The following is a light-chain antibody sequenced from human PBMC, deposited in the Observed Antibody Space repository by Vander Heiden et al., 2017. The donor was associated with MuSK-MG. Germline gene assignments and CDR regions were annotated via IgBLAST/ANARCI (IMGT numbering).Light chain of an antibody. CDR2: KVS. Sequence: VVMIQSALSLPVTLGQPCSIPCRSSPTLASGDGNTFLNRTQQCPGQSPTRLPDKVSNRGSGVSESFSGRGSGNDFTLNISRVEDEDVGYYYWKQGSYSPLTFGGGTKVEIK. CDR3: KQGSYSPLT. V-gene: IGKV2-30*01. CDR1: PTLASGDGNTF. J-gene: IGKJ4*01.